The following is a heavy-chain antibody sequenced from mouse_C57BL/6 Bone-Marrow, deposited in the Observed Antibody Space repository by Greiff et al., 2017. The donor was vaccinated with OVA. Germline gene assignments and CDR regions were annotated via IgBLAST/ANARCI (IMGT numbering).Heavy chain of an antibody. Sequence: DVKLVESEGGLVQPGSSMKLSCTASGFTFSDYYMAWVRQVPEKGLEWVANINYDGSSTYYLDSLKSRFIISRDNAKNILYLQMSSLKSEDTATYYCARGEGYYYGSSPPFAYWGQGTLVTVSA. CDR1: GFTFSDYY. D-gene: IGHD1-1*01. V-gene: IGHV5-16*01. J-gene: IGHJ3*01. CDR3: ARGEGYYYGSSPPFAY. CDR2: INYDGSST.